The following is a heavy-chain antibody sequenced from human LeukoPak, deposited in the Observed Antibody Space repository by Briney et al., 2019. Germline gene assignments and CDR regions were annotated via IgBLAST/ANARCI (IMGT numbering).Heavy chain of an antibody. Sequence: GESLKISCKGSGSSFTSYWISWVRQMPGKGLEGRGRIDPSDADTNYSPSFQGHVTISADQPISTAYVQWSRLKASDPAMYYCARLRGYSSRRRSDYWGQGTLVTVSS. CDR2: IDPSDADT. CDR3: ARLRGYSSRRRSDY. CDR1: GSSFTSYW. D-gene: IGHD6-13*01. V-gene: IGHV5-10-1*01. J-gene: IGHJ4*02.